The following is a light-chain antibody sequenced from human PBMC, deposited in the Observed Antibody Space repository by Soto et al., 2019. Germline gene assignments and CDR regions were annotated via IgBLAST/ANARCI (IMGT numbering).Light chain of an antibody. CDR1: QSVGSNY. CDR3: QQYGSSRGT. V-gene: IGKV3-20*01. Sequence: EIVLTQSPGTLSLSPGERATLSCRASQSVGSNYLAWYQQKPGQAPRLLIYDASSRATGIPDRISGSGSGTDFTLTLSRLEPEDFAVYYCQQYGSSRGTFGQGTKLDIK. J-gene: IGKJ2*01. CDR2: DAS.